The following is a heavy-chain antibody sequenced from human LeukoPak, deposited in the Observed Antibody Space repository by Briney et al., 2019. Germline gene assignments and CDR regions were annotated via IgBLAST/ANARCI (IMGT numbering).Heavy chain of an antibody. CDR3: ARSGRFLEWLGIYYYYGMDV. V-gene: IGHV1-8*01. J-gene: IGHJ6*02. CDR2: MYPYSGNT. D-gene: IGHD3-3*01. Sequence: SVNVSYKASRYTFPKYDIKWVRQATRQGVDGMGWMYPYSGNTGYAQKLQGRVTMTRNTSISTAYMELSSLRSEDTAVYYCARSGRFLEWLGIYYYYGMDVWGQGTTVTVSS. CDR1: RYTFPKYD.